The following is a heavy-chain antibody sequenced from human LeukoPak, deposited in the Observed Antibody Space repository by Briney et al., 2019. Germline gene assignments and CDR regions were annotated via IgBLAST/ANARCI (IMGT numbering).Heavy chain of an antibody. CDR2: ISSSGTTK. Sequence: PGGSLRLSCAASGFTFSSYSMNWVRQAPGKGLEWVSYISSSGTTKFYADSVKGRFTVSRDNAKNSLYLQLSSLRAEDTAVYYCARDRDRGWLQSRRNFDYWGQGTLVTVSS. CDR3: ARDRDRGWLQSRRNFDY. D-gene: IGHD5-24*01. J-gene: IGHJ4*02. CDR1: GFTFSSYS. V-gene: IGHV3-48*04.